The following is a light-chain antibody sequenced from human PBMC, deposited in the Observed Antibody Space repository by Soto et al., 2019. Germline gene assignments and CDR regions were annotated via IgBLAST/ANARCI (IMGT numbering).Light chain of an antibody. V-gene: IGLV2-14*01. J-gene: IGLJ1*01. Sequence: SALPQPASVSGSPGQSITISCTGTSSDIGSYNYVSWYQQHPGKAPKLMIYDVSNRPSGVSDRFSGSKSGNTASLTISGLQAEDEADYYCSSYTISSIYVFGAGTKVTVL. CDR3: SSYTISSIYV. CDR1: SSDIGSYNY. CDR2: DVS.